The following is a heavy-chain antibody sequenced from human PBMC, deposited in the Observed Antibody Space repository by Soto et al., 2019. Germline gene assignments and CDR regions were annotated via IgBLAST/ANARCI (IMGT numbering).Heavy chain of an antibody. CDR3: ARDRRFAY. CDR1: GGSISSYY. V-gene: IGHV4-59*01. J-gene: IGHJ4*02. Sequence: PSETLSLTCTVSGGSISSYYWSWIRQPPGKGLEWIGNIYYSGSTNYNPSLKSRATISVDTSKNQFSLKLSSVTAADTAVYYCARDRRFAYWGQGILVTVSS. D-gene: IGHD3-3*01. CDR2: IYYSGST.